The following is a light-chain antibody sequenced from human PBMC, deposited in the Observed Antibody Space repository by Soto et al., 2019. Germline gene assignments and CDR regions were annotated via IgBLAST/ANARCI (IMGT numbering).Light chain of an antibody. CDR2: DNV. CDR1: SSNIGYSY. J-gene: IGLJ3*02. V-gene: IGLV1-51*01. CDR3: ATWDTSLSGPV. Sequence: QSVLTQPPSVSAAPGQMVTISCSGSSSNIGYSYVSWYQHLPGTAPKLIIYDNVKRPSGIPDRFSGSKSGTSATLVITGLQTGDEADYYCATWDTSLSGPVFGGGTKLTVL.